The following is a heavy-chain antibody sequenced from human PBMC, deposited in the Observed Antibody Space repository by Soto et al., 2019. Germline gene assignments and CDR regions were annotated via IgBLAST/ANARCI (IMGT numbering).Heavy chain of an antibody. Sequence: SETLSLTCTVSGGSISSYYWSWIRQPPGKGLEWIGYIYYSGSTNYNPSLKSRVTISVDTSKNQFSLKLSSVTAADTAVYYCARSPAVARGWFDPWGKGTLVTVSS. V-gene: IGHV4-59*01. CDR2: IYYSGST. CDR1: GGSISSYY. J-gene: IGHJ5*02. D-gene: IGHD6-19*01. CDR3: ARSPAVARGWFDP.